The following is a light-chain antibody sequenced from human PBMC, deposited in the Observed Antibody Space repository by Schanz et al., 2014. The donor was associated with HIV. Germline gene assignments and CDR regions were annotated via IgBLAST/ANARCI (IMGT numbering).Light chain of an antibody. CDR2: GAS. CDR1: QSLSASF. V-gene: IGKV3-20*01. Sequence: EIVLTQSPGTLSLSPGERATLSCRASQSLSASFLAWYHQKPGQAPRLLMYGASSRATGIPERFSGSGSGTDFTLTISRLETEDLAVYYCQHYGTPLRTSAQWTKVEIK. CDR3: QHYGTPLRT. J-gene: IGKJ1*01.